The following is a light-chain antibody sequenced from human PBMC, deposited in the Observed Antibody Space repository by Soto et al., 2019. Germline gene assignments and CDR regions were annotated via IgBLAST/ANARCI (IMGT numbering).Light chain of an antibody. V-gene: IGLV2-14*01. Sequence: QSALTQPASVSGSPGQSITIPCSGRSSDLGGLNYVSWYQQHPGKVPKLIIYKVDNRPSGISDRFSASKSGNTASLTISGLHAEDEAHYYCSSYTTVPSPQWVFAGGTKVTVL. CDR1: SSDLGGLNY. J-gene: IGLJ3*02. CDR2: KVD. CDR3: SSYTTVPSPQWV.